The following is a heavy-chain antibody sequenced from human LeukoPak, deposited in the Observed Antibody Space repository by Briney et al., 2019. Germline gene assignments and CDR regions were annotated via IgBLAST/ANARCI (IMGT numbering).Heavy chain of an antibody. CDR2: IYSGGST. J-gene: IGHJ6*02. CDR1: GFTVSSNY. D-gene: IGHD6-19*01. CDR3: ARDQWLAYYYHGMDV. Sequence: PGGSLRLSCAASGFTVSSNYMSWVRQAPGKGLEWVSVIYSGGSTYYADSVKGRFTISRDNSKNTLYLQMNSLRAEDTAIYYCARDQWLAYYYHGMDVWGQGTTVTVSS. V-gene: IGHV3-66*01.